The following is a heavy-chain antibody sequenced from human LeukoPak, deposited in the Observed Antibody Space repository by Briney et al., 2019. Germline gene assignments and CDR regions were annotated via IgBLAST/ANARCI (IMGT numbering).Heavy chain of an antibody. CDR2: IYTSGST. Sequence: SETLSLTCTVSGGSISSYYWSWIRQPAGKGLEWIGRIYTSGSTNYNPSLKSRVTMSVDTSKNQFSLKLSSVTAADTAVYYCAREEWELLRDAFDIWGHGTMVTVSS. CDR1: GGSISSYY. V-gene: IGHV4-4*07. J-gene: IGHJ3*02. D-gene: IGHD1-26*01. CDR3: AREEWELLRDAFDI.